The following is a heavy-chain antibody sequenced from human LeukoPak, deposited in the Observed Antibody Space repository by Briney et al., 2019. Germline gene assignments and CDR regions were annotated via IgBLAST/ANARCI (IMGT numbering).Heavy chain of an antibody. D-gene: IGHD3-3*01. J-gene: IGHJ4*02. Sequence: ASVKVSCKASGYTFTGYYMHWVRQAPGQGLEWMGWINPNSGGTNYAQKFQGWVTMTRDTSISTAYMELSRLRSDDTAVYYCARGQFLEWLSIIIDYWGQGTLVTVSS. CDR3: ARGQFLEWLSIIIDY. V-gene: IGHV1-2*04. CDR1: GYTFTGYY. CDR2: INPNSGGT.